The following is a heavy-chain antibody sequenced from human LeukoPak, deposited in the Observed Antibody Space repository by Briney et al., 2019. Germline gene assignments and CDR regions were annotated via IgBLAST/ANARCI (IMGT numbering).Heavy chain of an antibody. D-gene: IGHD3-22*01. J-gene: IGHJ4*02. CDR1: GFTFSSYG. CDR3: AKGLYYYDSSGSPGDY. Sequence: GGTLRLSCAASGFTFSSYGMSWVRQAPGKGLEWVSAISGSGGSTYYADSVKGRFTISRDNSKNTLYLQMNSLRAEDTAVYYCAKGLYYYDSSGSPGDYWGQGTLVTVSS. CDR2: ISGSGGST. V-gene: IGHV3-23*01.